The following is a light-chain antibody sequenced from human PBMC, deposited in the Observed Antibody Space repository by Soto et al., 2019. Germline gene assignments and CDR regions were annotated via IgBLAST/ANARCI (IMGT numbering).Light chain of an antibody. J-gene: IGKJ3*01. CDR1: QSVSSN. CDR2: GAS. Sequence: EIVMTQSPATLSVSPGERATLSCRASQSVSSNLAWYQQKPGQAPRLLIYGASTRATGIPARFSGSGSGTDFTLTISSLQSEDFAVYYCQQYNNNWPPFTFGPGTKVDIK. CDR3: QQYNNNWPPFT. V-gene: IGKV3-15*01.